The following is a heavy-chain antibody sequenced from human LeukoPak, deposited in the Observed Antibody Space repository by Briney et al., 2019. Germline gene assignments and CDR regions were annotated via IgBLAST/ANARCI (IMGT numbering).Heavy chain of an antibody. V-gene: IGHV3-74*01. J-gene: IGHJ4*02. CDR1: GFTFSSYW. Sequence: GGSLRLSCAASGFTFSSYWMHWVRQAPGKGLVWVSRINSDGSSTSYADSVKGRFTISRDNAKNTLYLQMNSLRAEDTAVYYCARVPPDDYGDYYYFDYWGQGTLVTVSS. D-gene: IGHD4-17*01. CDR2: INSDGSST. CDR3: ARVPPDDYGDYYYFDY.